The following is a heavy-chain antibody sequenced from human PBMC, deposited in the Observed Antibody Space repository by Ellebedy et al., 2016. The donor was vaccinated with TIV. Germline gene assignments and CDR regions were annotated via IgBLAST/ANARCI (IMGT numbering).Heavy chain of an antibody. J-gene: IGHJ2*01. Sequence: PSETLSLTCAASGFTFSPYAMAWVRQAPGKGLEWVASIDDAGTETYSVDSAEGRFIISRDNAKNSLYLRINNPRDEDTAVYYCARRGSRYWHFDLWGRGTQVIVSS. CDR3: ARRGSRYWHFDL. D-gene: IGHD1-1*01. CDR1: GFTFSPYA. V-gene: IGHV3-7*03. CDR2: IDDAGTET.